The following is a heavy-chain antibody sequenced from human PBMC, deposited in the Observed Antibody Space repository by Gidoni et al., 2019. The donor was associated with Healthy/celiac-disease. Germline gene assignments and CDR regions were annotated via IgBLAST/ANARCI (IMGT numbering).Heavy chain of an antibody. CDR1: GFAVRSDA. CDR3: AREHVDIVVVVAATGWDY. CDR2: IAYDGSNK. Sequence: QVQLVESGGGGGPPGWPLRVPRAASGFAVRSDARHCVRQAPGKGLEWVAVIAYDGSNKYYADTVKGRFTITRANTKNTMYLQINSLSAEDTAVYYCAREHVDIVVVVAATGWDYWGQGTLVTVSS. D-gene: IGHD2-15*01. J-gene: IGHJ4*02. V-gene: IGHV3-30*04.